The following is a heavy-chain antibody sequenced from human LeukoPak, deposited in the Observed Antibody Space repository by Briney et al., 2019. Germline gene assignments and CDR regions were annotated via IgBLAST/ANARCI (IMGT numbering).Heavy chain of an antibody. CDR2: IIPILGIA. CDR3: ARRYTAMADDAFDI. Sequence: SVKVSCKASGYTFTSYDINWVRQATGQGLEWMGRIIPILGIANYAQKFQGRVTITADKSTSTAYMELSSLRSEDTAVYYCARRYTAMADDAFDIWGQGTMVTVSS. CDR1: GYTFTSYD. D-gene: IGHD5-18*01. V-gene: IGHV1-69*04. J-gene: IGHJ3*02.